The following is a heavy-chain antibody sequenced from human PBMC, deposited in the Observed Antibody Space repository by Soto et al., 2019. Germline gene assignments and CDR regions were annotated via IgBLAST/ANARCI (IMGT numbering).Heavy chain of an antibody. V-gene: IGHV1-46*01. CDR2: ISPSGGTT. CDR3: ASQRSDRSGYDGGYYNY. D-gene: IGHD3-22*01. J-gene: IGHJ4*02. CDR1: GYTFTTYY. Sequence: QVQLVQSGAEVKKPGASVKVSCKASGYTFTTYYIQWVRQAPGQGLEWMGVISPSGGTTTYAQKFKGRVTMTRDTSTSTVRMELSRLRSEDTAVYYCASQRSDRSGYDGGYYNYWGQGTLVTVSS.